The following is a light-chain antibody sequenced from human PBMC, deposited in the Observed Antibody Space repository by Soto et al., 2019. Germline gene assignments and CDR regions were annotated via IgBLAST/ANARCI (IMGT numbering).Light chain of an antibody. J-gene: IGKJ3*01. Sequence: DIVMTQSPLSLPVTPGEPASISCRSSQSLLHTNGYNYLDWYVQKPGQSPQLLIYLGSNRASGVPDRFSGSGSGTDFTLKINRVEAEDVGVYYCLQVLQPPYTFGPGTKVEIK. CDR3: LQVLQPPYT. CDR1: QSLLHTNGYNY. CDR2: LGS. V-gene: IGKV2-28*01.